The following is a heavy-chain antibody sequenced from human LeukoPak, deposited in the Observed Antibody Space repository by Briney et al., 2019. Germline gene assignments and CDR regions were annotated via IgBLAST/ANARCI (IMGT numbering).Heavy chain of an antibody. V-gene: IGHV3-48*01. Sequence: PGGSLRLSCAASGFTFSSYSMNWVRQAPGKGLEWVSYISSSSSTIYYADSVKGRFTISRDNAKSSLYLQMNSLRAEDTAVYYCARGGSGSYGAFDYWGQGTLVTVSS. CDR2: ISSSSSTI. CDR3: ARGGSGSYGAFDY. J-gene: IGHJ4*02. CDR1: GFTFSSYS. D-gene: IGHD3-10*01.